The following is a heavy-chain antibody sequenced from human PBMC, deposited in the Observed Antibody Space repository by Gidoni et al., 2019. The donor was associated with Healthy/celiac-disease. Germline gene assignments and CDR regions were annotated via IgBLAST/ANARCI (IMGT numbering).Heavy chain of an antibody. CDR1: GASFSGHY. CDR3: ARKRGVRQQRGSGCMDV. V-gene: IGHV4-34*01. J-gene: IGHJ6*03. CDR2: INHSGST. Sequence: QVQLQQWGAGLLKPSETLSLTCAVYGASFSGHYWSWIRQPPGKGLEWIGEINHSGSTNYNPSLKSRGTISVDTSKNQFSLKLSSVTAADTAVYYCARKRGVRQQRGSGCMDVWGKGTTVTVSS. D-gene: IGHD3-10*01.